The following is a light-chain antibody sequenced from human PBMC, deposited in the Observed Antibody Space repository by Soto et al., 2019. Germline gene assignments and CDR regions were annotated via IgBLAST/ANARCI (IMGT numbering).Light chain of an antibody. Sequence: EIVLTQSPGTLSLSPGERATLSCRASQSVSSTYLAWYQHKPGQAPSLLIYGASSRATGIPDRFSGSGSGTDFTLTISRLEPEDFAVYYCQQFDSSPPGWTFGQGTKVEIK. J-gene: IGKJ1*01. V-gene: IGKV3-20*01. CDR1: QSVSSTY. CDR3: QQFDSSPPGWT. CDR2: GAS.